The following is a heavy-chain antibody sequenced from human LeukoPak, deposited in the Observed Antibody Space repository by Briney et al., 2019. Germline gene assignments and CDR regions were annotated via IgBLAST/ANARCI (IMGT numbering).Heavy chain of an antibody. CDR1: GFTFSSYA. J-gene: IGHJ5*02. D-gene: IGHD6-13*01. CDR3: AKDRGVIAAAGNWFDP. CDR2: ISGSGGST. Sequence: PGGSLRLSCAASGFTFSSYAMSWVRQAPGKGLEWVSAISGSGGSTYYADSVKDRFTISRDNSKNTLYLQMNSLRAEDTAVYYCAKDRGVIAAAGNWFDPWGQGTLVTVSS. V-gene: IGHV3-23*01.